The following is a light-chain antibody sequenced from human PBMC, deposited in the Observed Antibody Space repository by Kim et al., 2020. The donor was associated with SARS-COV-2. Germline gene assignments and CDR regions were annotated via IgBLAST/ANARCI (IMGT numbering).Light chain of an antibody. CDR2: GAS. V-gene: IGKV3-20*01. J-gene: IGKJ1*01. CDR3: QHYGA. CDR1: QPVSSGF. Sequence: TLSLSPGEGATLSCRASQPVSSGFLAWYQQSPGQAPRLLVYGASSRATGIPDRFSASGCGTDFTLTISRLEPEDFAVYYCQHYGAFGQGTKVDIK.